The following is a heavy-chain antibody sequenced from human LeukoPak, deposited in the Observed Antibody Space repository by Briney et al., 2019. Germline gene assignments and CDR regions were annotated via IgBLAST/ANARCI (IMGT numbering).Heavy chain of an antibody. CDR2: IIPIFGTA. J-gene: IGHJ4*02. CDR1: GGTFSSYA. Sequence: ASVKASCKASGGTFSSYAISWVRQAPGQGLEWMGGIIPIFGTANYAQKFQGRVTITADESTSTAYMELSSLRSEDTAVYYCARSHSSGWSVDYWGQGTLVTVSS. D-gene: IGHD6-19*01. CDR3: ARSHSSGWSVDY. V-gene: IGHV1-69*13.